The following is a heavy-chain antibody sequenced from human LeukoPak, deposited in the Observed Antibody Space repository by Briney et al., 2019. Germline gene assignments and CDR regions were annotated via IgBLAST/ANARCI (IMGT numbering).Heavy chain of an antibody. CDR3: ARLPKKVAVYYYYYYYMDV. Sequence: SETLSLTCAVSGGPISSSNWWSWVRQPPGKGLEWIGEIYHSGSTNYNPSLKSRVTISVDTSKNQFSLKLSSVTAADTAVYYCARLPKKVAVYYYYYYYMDVWGKGTTVTVSS. CDR2: IYHSGST. V-gene: IGHV4-4*02. D-gene: IGHD6-19*01. J-gene: IGHJ6*03. CDR1: GGPISSSNW.